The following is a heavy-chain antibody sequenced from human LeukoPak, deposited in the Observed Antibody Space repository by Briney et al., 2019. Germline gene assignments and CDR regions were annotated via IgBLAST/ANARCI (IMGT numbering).Heavy chain of an antibody. CDR1: GYTFTRYD. Sequence: GTSVNVSCKASGYTFTRYDINGVRQATGQGLEWMGGMNPNSGNTGYAQKFQGKVTMTRNTSISTAYMELSSLRSEDTAVYYCARGSRGTAAGTFDYWGQGTLVTVSS. CDR3: ARGSRGTAAGTFDY. D-gene: IGHD6-13*01. CDR2: MNPNSGNT. V-gene: IGHV1-8*01. J-gene: IGHJ4*02.